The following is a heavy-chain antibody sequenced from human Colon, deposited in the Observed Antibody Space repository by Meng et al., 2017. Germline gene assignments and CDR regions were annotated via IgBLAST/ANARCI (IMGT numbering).Heavy chain of an antibody. CDR2: IYSGGST. J-gene: IGHJ6*02. V-gene: IGHV3-53*05. Sequence: GESLKISCAASGFTVSSKYMSWVRQAPGKGLEWVSVIYSGGSTYYADSVKGRFTISRDNSKNTLYLQMNSLRAEDTAVYYCARGLTYGDSLVYYYYYYGMDVWGQGTTVTVSS. CDR3: ARGLTYGDSLVYYYYYYGMDV. CDR1: GFTVSSKY. D-gene: IGHD4-17*01.